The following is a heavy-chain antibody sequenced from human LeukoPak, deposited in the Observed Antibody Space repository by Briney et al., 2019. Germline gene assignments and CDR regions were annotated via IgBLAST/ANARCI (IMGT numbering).Heavy chain of an antibody. CDR3: AGAGGTTGYFDY. Sequence: GRSLRLSCAASGFSFSSYAMHWVRQAPGKGLEWVAVISYDGSNKYYADSVKGRFTIPRDNSKNTLYLQMNSLRSEDTAVYYCAGAGGTTGYFDYWGQGTLVTVSS. J-gene: IGHJ4*02. V-gene: IGHV3-30-3*01. CDR2: ISYDGSNK. CDR1: GFSFSSYA. D-gene: IGHD4-17*01.